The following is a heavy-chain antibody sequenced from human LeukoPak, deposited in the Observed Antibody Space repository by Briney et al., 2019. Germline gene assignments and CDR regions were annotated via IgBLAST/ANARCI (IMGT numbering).Heavy chain of an antibody. CDR3: ARDAVCSSTSCYGYYYYYMDV. CDR2: IYASGST. Sequence: SETLSLTCTVSGGSISSYYWSWIRQPAGKGLEWIGRIYASGSTNYNPSLKSRVTISVDKSKNQFSLKLSSVTAADTAVYYCARDAVCSSTSCYGYYYYYMDVWGKGTTVTVSS. J-gene: IGHJ6*03. D-gene: IGHD2-2*01. V-gene: IGHV4-4*07. CDR1: GGSISSYY.